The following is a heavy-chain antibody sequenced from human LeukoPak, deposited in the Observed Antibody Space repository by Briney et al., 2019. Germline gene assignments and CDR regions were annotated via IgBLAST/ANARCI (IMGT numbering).Heavy chain of an antibody. D-gene: IGHD6-19*01. J-gene: IGHJ4*02. V-gene: IGHV4-59*08. CDR3: ARTVGSSGWTDY. CDR2: INYGGSP. Sequence: SETLSLTCTVSGGSISSHYWSWMRQPPGKGLEWIGYINYGGSPNYNPALKSRVTISVDTPKNQFSLKLTSVTPADTAVYFCARTVGSSGWTDYWGQGTLVTVSS. CDR1: GGSISSHY.